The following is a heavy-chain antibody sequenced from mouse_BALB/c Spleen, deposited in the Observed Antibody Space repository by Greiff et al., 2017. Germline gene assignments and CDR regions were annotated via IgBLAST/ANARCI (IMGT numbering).Heavy chain of an antibody. CDR1: GYSFTGYT. CDR2: INPYNGGT. CDR3: ATYGYDAEVGFAY. D-gene: IGHD2-2*01. J-gene: IGHJ3*01. V-gene: IGHV1-18*01. Sequence: VQLKESGPELVKPGASMKISCKASGYSFTGYTMNWVKQSHGKNLEWIGLINPYNGGTSYNQKFKGKATLTVDKSSSTAYMELLSLTSEDSAVYYCATYGYDAEVGFAYWGQGTLVTVSA.